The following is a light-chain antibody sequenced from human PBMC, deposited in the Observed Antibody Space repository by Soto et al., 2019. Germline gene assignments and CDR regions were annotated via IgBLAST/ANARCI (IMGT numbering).Light chain of an antibody. CDR3: CSYAGSGTFV. CDR1: SSDVGSYDL. Sequence: QSALTQPASVSGSPGQSITISCTGTSSDVGSYDLVSWYQQPPGKPPKLMIYEDTKRPSGISTRFSGSKSGNAASLTISGLQAEDEADYYCCSYAGSGTFVFGTGTKVTVL. V-gene: IGLV2-23*01. CDR2: EDT. J-gene: IGLJ1*01.